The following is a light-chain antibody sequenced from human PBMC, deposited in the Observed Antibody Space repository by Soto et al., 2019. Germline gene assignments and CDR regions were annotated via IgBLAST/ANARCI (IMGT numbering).Light chain of an antibody. V-gene: IGLV1-40*01. CDR2: GNN. J-gene: IGLJ1*01. CDR3: QSYDSSLSGYV. CDR1: SSKIGAGHD. Sequence: QSVLTHPPSVSGAPGQRVTISCTGSSSKIGAGHDVHWYRQLPGTAPKLLIYGNNNRSSGVPDRFSGSKSGTSASLAITGLQAEDEADYYCQSYDSSLSGYVFATGTKVPVL.